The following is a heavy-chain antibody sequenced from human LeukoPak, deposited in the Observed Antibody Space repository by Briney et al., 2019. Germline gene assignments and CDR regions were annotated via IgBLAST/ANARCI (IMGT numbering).Heavy chain of an antibody. D-gene: IGHD3-22*01. Sequence: SETLSLTCTVSGGSISSYYWSWIRQPAGKGLEWIGRIDTSGNTNYKPSLKSRVTMSVDTSKNQFSLKLNSVTAADTAVYHCARGYYDSSGYPFLNWFDPWGQGTLVTVSS. CDR3: ARGYYDSSGYPFLNWFDP. J-gene: IGHJ5*02. CDR2: IDTSGNT. CDR1: GGSISSYY. V-gene: IGHV4-4*07.